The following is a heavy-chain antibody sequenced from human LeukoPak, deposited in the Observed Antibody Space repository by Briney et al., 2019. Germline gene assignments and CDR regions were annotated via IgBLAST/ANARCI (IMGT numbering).Heavy chain of an antibody. CDR1: GGSLSSGGYY. CDR2: IYYSGST. CDR3: ARALVRWLGPTYFDY. D-gene: IGHD6-19*01. V-gene: IGHV4-61*08. Sequence: PSETLSLTCTVSGGSLSSGGYYWIWLRQHPGTGLEWFGYIYYSGSTNYNPSLKSRVTISVDTSKSQFSLKLSSVTAADTAVYYCARALVRWLGPTYFDYWGQGTLVTVSS. J-gene: IGHJ4*02.